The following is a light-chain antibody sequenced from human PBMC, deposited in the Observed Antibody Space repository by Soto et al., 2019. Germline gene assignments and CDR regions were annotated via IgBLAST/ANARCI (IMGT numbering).Light chain of an antibody. CDR2: GAS. CDR3: QLYGSSLWT. V-gene: IGKV3-20*01. Sequence: EIGLTQSPGTLSLSPGERATLSCRASQSVSSTYLAWYQQKPGQAPRLLIDGASSRATGIPDRFGGSGSGTDFTLTINRLEPEDFAVYYCQLYGSSLWTFGQGTKVEIK. J-gene: IGKJ1*01. CDR1: QSVSSTY.